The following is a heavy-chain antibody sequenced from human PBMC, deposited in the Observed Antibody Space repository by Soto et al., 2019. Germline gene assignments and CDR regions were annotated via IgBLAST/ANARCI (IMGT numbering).Heavy chain of an antibody. V-gene: IGHV3-7*01. Sequence: EVQLVESGGGLVQPGGSLRLSCADSGFSFTSYWMSWVRQAPGEGLEWVANIKQDGGEKYYVDSVKGRFTISRDNAKTSLHLQMNSLRAEDSAVYYCATDGVYGSGSYMDYWGQGTLVPVSS. D-gene: IGHD3-10*01. J-gene: IGHJ4*02. CDR1: GFSFTSYW. CDR3: ATDGVYGSGSYMDY. CDR2: IKQDGGEK.